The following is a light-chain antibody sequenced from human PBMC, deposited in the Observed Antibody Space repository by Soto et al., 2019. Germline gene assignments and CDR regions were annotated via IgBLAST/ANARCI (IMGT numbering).Light chain of an antibody. V-gene: IGKV3-11*01. J-gene: IGKJ2*01. CDR2: AAS. CDR3: QQRSSTPFT. CDR1: QSVSSY. Sequence: EIVLTQSPSTLSSSPGETATLSCRASQSVSSYLAWYQQKPGQAPRLLIYAASSLATGIPSRFSASGSGTDFTLTISSLEPEDFAVYYCQQRSSTPFTFGQGTKLEIK.